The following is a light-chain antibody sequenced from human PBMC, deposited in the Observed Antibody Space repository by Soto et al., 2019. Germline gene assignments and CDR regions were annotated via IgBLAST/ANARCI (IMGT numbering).Light chain of an antibody. V-gene: IGKV1-6*01. Sequence: IQMTQSPSSLSASVVDTVIITCLASQTISVYLNWYQQKPGKAPKLLIHAASILQSGVPSRFSGSGSDTDFTLTISSLQPEDFATYYCLQDYNYPLTFGGGTKVDNK. CDR1: QTISVY. CDR3: LQDYNYPLT. J-gene: IGKJ4*01. CDR2: AAS.